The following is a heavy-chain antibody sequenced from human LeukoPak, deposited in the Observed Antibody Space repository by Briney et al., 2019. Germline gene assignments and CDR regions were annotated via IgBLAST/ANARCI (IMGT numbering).Heavy chain of an antibody. Sequence: GGSLRLSCAASGFTFSSYAMSWVRQAPGKGMQWVSAISNGGGSTYYADCVKGRFTMSSANSKSTLYLQMNSLRAGDTAIYCCAKRLVENAFDVWGEGTMVTVSS. CDR2: ISNGGGST. CDR3: AKRLVENAFDV. D-gene: IGHD5-24*01. J-gene: IGHJ3*01. CDR1: GFTFSSYA. V-gene: IGHV3-23*01.